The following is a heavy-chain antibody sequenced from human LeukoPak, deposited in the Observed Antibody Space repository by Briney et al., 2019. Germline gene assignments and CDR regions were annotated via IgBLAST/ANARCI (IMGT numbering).Heavy chain of an antibody. Sequence: ASVKVSCKASGGTFSSYAISWVRQAPGQGLEWMGGIIPIFGTANYAQKFQGRVTITTDESTSTAYMELSSLRSEDTAVYYCAISSGSYYRPPRGNYYYYMDVWGKGTTVTVSS. CDR1: GGTFSSYA. V-gene: IGHV1-69*05. J-gene: IGHJ6*03. CDR3: AISSGSYYRPPRGNYYYYMDV. D-gene: IGHD1-26*01. CDR2: IIPIFGTA.